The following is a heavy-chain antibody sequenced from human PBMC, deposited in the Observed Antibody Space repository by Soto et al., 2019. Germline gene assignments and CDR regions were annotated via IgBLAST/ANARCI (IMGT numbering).Heavy chain of an antibody. CDR3: ARDREYTPGYSYGYYYYYGMDV. Sequence: GSLRLSCAASGFTFSSYSMTWVRQAPGKGLEWVPSISSSISYIYYADSVKGRFTISRDNAKNSLYLQMNSLRAEDTAVYYCARDREYTPGYSYGYYYYYGMDVWGQGTTVTVSS. D-gene: IGHD5-18*01. CDR2: ISSSISYI. V-gene: IGHV3-21*01. J-gene: IGHJ6*02. CDR1: GFTFSSYS.